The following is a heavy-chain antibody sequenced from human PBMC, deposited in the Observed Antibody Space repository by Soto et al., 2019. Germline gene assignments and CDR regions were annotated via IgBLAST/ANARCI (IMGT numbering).Heavy chain of an antibody. CDR2: ISSSGDTI. CDR1: GFTFSGYE. CDR3: AREPYYYDSSSYPGYFDH. V-gene: IGHV3-48*03. J-gene: IGHJ4*02. D-gene: IGHD3-22*01. Sequence: GGSLRLSCAASGFTFSGYEMNWVRQAPGKGLEWVSYISSSGDTIYSADSVKGRFTISRDNAKNSLYLQMDSLRVEDTAVYYCAREPYYYDSSSYPGYFDHWGQGTLVTVSS.